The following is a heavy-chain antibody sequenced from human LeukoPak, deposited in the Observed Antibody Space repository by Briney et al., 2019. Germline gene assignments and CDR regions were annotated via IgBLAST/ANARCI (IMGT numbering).Heavy chain of an antibody. Sequence: GGSLRLSCAASGFTFGSHEMNWVRQAPGKGLEWVSYISSSGSTIYYADSVTGRFTISRDNAKNSLFLQMSSLRAEDTAFYYCARSYYDSTGYLDYWGQGTLVTVSS. V-gene: IGHV3-48*03. D-gene: IGHD3-22*01. CDR2: ISSSGSTI. J-gene: IGHJ4*02. CDR1: GFTFGSHE. CDR3: ARSYYDSTGYLDY.